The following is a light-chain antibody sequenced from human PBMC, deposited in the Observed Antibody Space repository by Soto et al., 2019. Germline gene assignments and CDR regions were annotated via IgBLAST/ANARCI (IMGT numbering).Light chain of an antibody. J-gene: IGLJ3*02. CDR1: NSNIGRYS. V-gene: IGLV1-44*01. Sequence: QSVLTQPPSLSRTPVQRVTISCSGSNSNIGRYSVNWDQHFPGTAPKILIYSDDERPSGVPDRFSDSKSGTSASLAISGLQSEDGAEYYCAAWDDNLNGPLFGGGTKLTVL. CDR3: AAWDDNLNGPL. CDR2: SDD.